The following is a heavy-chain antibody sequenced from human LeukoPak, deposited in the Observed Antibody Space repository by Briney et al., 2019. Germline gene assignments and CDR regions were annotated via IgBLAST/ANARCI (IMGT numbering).Heavy chain of an antibody. CDR2: IHHSGSS. CDR1: GDSISGDDDY. J-gene: IGHJ4*02. D-gene: IGHD4-17*01. Sequence: PSETLSLTCTVSGDSISGDDDYWNWIRQPPGKGLEWIGYIHHSGSSYYNPSLKGRVTMSVDTSRNHFSLDLRSVTASDTAIYYCARINYDDRCYFDFWGQGTLITVSP. V-gene: IGHV4-30-4*01. CDR3: ARINYDDRCYFDF.